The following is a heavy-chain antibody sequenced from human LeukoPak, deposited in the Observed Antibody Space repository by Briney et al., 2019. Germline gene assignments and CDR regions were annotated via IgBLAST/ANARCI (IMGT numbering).Heavy chain of an antibody. D-gene: IGHD2-2*01. CDR1: GFTFSSYS. V-gene: IGHV3-21*01. J-gene: IGHJ5*02. Sequence: GGSLRLSCAASGFTFSSYSMNWVRQAPGKGLEWVSSISSSSSYIYYADSVKGRFTISRDNAKNSLYLQMNSLRAEDTAVYYCARAKVPYNWFDPWGQGTLVTVSS. CDR2: ISSSSSYI. CDR3: ARAKVPYNWFDP.